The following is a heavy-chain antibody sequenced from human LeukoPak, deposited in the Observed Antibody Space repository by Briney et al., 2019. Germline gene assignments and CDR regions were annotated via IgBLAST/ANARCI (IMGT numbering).Heavy chain of an antibody. CDR2: IIPILGIA. CDR1: GGTFSSYA. CDR3: AREFGELGLDY. Sequence: ASVKVSCKASGGTFSSYAISWVRQAPGQGLEWMGRIIPILGIANYAQKFQGRVTITADKSTSTAYMELSSLRSEDTAVYYCAREFGELGLDYWGQGTLVTVSS. J-gene: IGHJ4*02. V-gene: IGHV1-69*04. D-gene: IGHD3-10*01.